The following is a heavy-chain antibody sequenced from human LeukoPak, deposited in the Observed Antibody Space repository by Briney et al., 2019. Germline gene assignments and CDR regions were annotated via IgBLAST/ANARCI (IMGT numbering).Heavy chain of an antibody. J-gene: IGHJ4*02. D-gene: IGHD3-3*01. CDR1: GFTFSSYS. V-gene: IGHV3-21*01. Sequence: GSLSLSCAASGFTFSSYSMNWVRQAPGKGLEWVSSISSSSSYIYYADSVKGRFTISRDNAKNSLYLQMNSLRAEDTAVYYCEREAHSITIFGVSPGDYWGQGTLVTVSS. CDR3: EREAHSITIFGVSPGDY. CDR2: ISSSSSYI.